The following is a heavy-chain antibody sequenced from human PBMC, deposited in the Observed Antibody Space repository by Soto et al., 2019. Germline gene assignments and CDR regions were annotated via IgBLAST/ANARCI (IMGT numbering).Heavy chain of an antibody. CDR1: GYTFTGYY. CDR3: ARGEQLEGLPFFYYYYGMDV. V-gene: IGHV1-2*04. Sequence: ASVKVSCKASGYTFTGYYMHWVRQAPGQGLEWMGWINPNSGGTNYAQKFQGWVTMTRDTSISTAYMELGRLRSDDTAVYYCARGEQLEGLPFFYYYYGMDVWGQGTTVTVSS. J-gene: IGHJ6*02. D-gene: IGHD1-1*01. CDR2: INPNSGGT.